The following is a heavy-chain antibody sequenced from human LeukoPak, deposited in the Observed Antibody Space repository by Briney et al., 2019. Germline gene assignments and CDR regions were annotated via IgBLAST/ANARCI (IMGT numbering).Heavy chain of an antibody. D-gene: IGHD2-2*01. J-gene: IGHJ3*02. V-gene: IGHV1-18*01. CDR1: GYTFTSYD. CDR3: ARVSLVVPGAHSSAFDI. CDR2: ISAYNGNT. Sequence: ASVKVSCKASGYTFTSYDITWVRQAPGQGLEWMGWISAYNGNTNYAQKLQGRVTMTRDTSTSTVYMELSSLRSEDTAVYYCARVSLVVPGAHSSAFDIWGQGTMVTVSS.